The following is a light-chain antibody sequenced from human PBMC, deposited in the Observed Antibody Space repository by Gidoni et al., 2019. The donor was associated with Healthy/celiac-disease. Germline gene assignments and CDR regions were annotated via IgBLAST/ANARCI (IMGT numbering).Light chain of an antibody. CDR1: SANIGAGYD. CDR3: QSYDSSLSGSKV. V-gene: IGLV1-40*01. Sequence: QSVLTQPPSVSGAPGPRVTISCTGSSANIGAGYDGHWYQQLPGTAPKLLIYGNSNRPSGVPDRFSGSKSGTSASLAITGLQAEDEADYYCQSYDSSLSGSKVFGGGTKLTVL. CDR2: GNS. J-gene: IGLJ3*02.